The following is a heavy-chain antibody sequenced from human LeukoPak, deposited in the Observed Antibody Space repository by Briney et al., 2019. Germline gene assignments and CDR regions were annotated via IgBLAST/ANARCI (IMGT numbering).Heavy chain of an antibody. Sequence: SETLSLTCTVSGGSISSYYWSWIRQPAGKGLEWIGHIYTSGSTKYNPSLKSRVTISVDTSKNQFSLKLSSVTAADTAVYYCARRGIYYDSSGYYWGYFDYWGQGTLVTVSS. J-gene: IGHJ4*02. CDR1: GGSISSYY. CDR2: IYTSGST. V-gene: IGHV4-4*07. CDR3: ARRGIYYDSSGYYWGYFDY. D-gene: IGHD3-22*01.